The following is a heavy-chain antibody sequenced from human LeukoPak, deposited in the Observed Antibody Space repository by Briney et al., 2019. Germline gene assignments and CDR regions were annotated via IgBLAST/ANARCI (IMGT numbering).Heavy chain of an antibody. CDR1: GFTFSSYN. CDR2: ISGSSSYI. CDR3: ARDRITVAATETSFDY. V-gene: IGHV3-21*01. Sequence: GGSLRLSCAGSGFTFSSYNTNWVRQAPGKGLEWVSSISGSSSYIYYADSVKGRFTISRGNAKNSLYLQMNSLRAEDTAVYYCARDRITVAATETSFDYWGQGTLVTVSS. J-gene: IGHJ4*02. D-gene: IGHD6-19*01.